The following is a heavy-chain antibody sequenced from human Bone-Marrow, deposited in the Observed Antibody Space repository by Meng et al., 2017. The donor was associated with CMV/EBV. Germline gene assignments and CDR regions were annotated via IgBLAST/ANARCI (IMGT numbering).Heavy chain of an antibody. CDR2: ISGSGSST. D-gene: IGHD3-10*01. CDR3: AKEIRYYYGSGSYYS. Sequence: GGSLRLSCEVSGFTFRDYAMSWVRQAPGKGLEWVSTISGSGSSTYYADSVKGRFTVSRDNSKNTLYLQMNSLRAEDTAVYYCAKEIRYYYGSGSYYSWGQGTLVTVSS. J-gene: IGHJ5*02. V-gene: IGHV3-23*01. CDR1: GFTFRDYA.